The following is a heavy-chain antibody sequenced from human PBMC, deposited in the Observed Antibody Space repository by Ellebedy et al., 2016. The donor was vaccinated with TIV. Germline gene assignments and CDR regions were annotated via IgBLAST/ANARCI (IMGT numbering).Heavy chain of an antibody. D-gene: IGHD1-26*01. J-gene: IGHJ5*02. CDR3: ARDWYGRRNCFDP. CDR2: ISTYDDDI. CDR1: GYTFTSYG. Sequence: AASVKVSCKASGYTFTSYGISWVRQAPGQGLEWMAWISTYDDDINFAPKFQDRVTMTTETSTSTAYMELRSLRPDDTAVYYYARDWYGRRNCFDPWGQGTLVTVSS. V-gene: IGHV1-18*04.